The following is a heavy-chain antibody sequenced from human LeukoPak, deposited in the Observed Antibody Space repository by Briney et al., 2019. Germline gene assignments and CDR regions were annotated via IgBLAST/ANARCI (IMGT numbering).Heavy chain of an antibody. CDR2: IYYSGTT. CDR1: GGPISSSNYY. J-gene: IGHJ4*02. V-gene: IGHV4-39*01. CDR3: ARHEAQDFDY. Sequence: SETLSLTCTVSGGPISSSNYYWGWIRQPPGKGLEWIGSIYYSGTTYYSSSLKSRVIISVDTSKNQFSLKLSSVTATDTAVYYCARHEAQDFDYWGQGTLVTVSS.